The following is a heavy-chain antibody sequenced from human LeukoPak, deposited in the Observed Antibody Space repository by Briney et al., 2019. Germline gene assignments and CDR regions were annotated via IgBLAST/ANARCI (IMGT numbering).Heavy chain of an antibody. CDR2: ISSSGDVI. J-gene: IGHJ4*02. D-gene: IGHD3-9*01. CDR1: GFTFNSYV. CDR3: AKAKGHDIFTGSRIFDY. Sequence: PTGGSLRLSCAASGFTFNSYVVNWVRQAPGKGLEWVSLISSSGDVIYYADSVKGRFTISRDDSKSTLYLQMNGLRAEDTAIYYCAKAKGHDIFTGSRIFDYWGQGTLVTVSS. V-gene: IGHV3-23*01.